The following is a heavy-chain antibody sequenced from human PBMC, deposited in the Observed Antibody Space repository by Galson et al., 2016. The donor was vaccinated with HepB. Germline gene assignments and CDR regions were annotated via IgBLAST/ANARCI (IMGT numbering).Heavy chain of an antibody. D-gene: IGHD6-13*01. CDR2: MYYDGRS. Sequence: WVRQAPGKGLEWVGSMYYDGRSYFHPSLNSRATMSVDRSKNQISLNLNSVTAADTAVYFCASGDSGWYRGYFDSWGQGTRVTVYS. J-gene: IGHJ4*02. V-gene: IGHV4-39*01. CDR3: ASGDSGWYRGYFDS.